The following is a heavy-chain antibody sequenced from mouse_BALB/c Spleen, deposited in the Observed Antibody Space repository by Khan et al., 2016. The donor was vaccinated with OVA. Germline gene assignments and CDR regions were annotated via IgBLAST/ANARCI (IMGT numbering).Heavy chain of an antibody. V-gene: IGHV3-2*02. J-gene: IGHJ2*01. Sequence: EVQLQESGPGLVKPSQSLSLTCTVTGYSITSVYAWNWIRQFPGNKLEWMGYISYSGVTSYTPSLKSRISITRDTSKNQFFLQLNSVTTEDTATDYCARGNYYGYYFDYWGQGTTLTVSS. CDR1: GYSITSVYA. CDR2: ISYSGVT. D-gene: IGHD1-1*01. CDR3: ARGNYYGYYFDY.